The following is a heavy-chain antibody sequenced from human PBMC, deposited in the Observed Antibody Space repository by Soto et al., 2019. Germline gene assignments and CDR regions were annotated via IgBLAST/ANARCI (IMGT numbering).Heavy chain of an antibody. D-gene: IGHD4-4*01. CDR1: GFTFNSYG. J-gene: IGHJ3*02. CDR2: IWYDGSKK. Sequence: QVQLVESGGGVVQPGRSLRLSCAVSGFTFNSYGMHWVRQAPGKGLEWVAVIWYDGSKKYYADSVKGRFTISRDNSKNPLYVRMNSLMAEDTAVYYCARGYSINSGAFDIWGQGTMVTVSS. CDR3: ARGYSINSGAFDI. V-gene: IGHV3-33*01.